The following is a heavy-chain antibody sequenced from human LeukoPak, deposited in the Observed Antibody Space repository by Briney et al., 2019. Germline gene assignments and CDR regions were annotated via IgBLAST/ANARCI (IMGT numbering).Heavy chain of an antibody. Sequence: GGSLRLSCVASGFTFSSYNMNWVRQPPGKGLEWVSYISGSGTTIYYADSVRGRFTISRDNAKRSLYLQMKSLRAEDTAVYHCAKGTGHYYYYMDVWGKGATVTVSS. D-gene: IGHD3/OR15-3a*01. CDR3: AKGTGHYYYYMDV. CDR2: ISGSGTTI. J-gene: IGHJ6*03. CDR1: GFTFSSYN. V-gene: IGHV3-48*01.